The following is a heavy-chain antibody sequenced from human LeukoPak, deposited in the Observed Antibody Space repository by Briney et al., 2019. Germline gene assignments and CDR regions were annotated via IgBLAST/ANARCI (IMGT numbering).Heavy chain of an antibody. CDR3: ASDRRGWNDGPDY. J-gene: IGHJ4*02. Sequence: GGSLRLSCAASGSTFSDYYMSWIRQAPGKGLEWVSYISSSGSTIYYADSVKGRFTISRDNAKNSLYLQMNSLRAEDTAVYYCASDRRGWNDGPDYWGQGTLVTVSS. CDR1: GSTFSDYY. CDR2: ISSSGSTI. D-gene: IGHD1-1*01. V-gene: IGHV3-11*01.